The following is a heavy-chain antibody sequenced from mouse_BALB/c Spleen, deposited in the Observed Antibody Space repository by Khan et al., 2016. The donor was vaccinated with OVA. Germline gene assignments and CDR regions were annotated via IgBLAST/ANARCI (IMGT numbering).Heavy chain of an antibody. D-gene: IGHD1-1*01. CDR3: ARIYRSYFDY. Sequence: VQLQQSGPELVKPGASVKISCKASGYSFTGYFMNWVMQSHGKSLEWIGRINPHIGETFYNQKFKGKATLTVDESSRTAHLELRRLASEDSAVYYCARIYRSYFDYWGQGTTLTVSS. CDR1: GYSFTGYF. V-gene: IGHV1-20*02. J-gene: IGHJ2*01. CDR2: INPHIGET.